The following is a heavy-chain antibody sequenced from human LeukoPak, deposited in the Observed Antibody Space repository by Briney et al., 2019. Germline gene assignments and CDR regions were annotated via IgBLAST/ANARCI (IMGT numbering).Heavy chain of an antibody. D-gene: IGHD2/OR15-2a*01. Sequence: SETLSLTCTVSGGSINSYYWSWIRQPAGKGLEWIGRIYTSGNSHYNPSLKSRLTMSVDASKNQFSLKLSSVTAADTAVYYCARFRTVPVPLSDYWGQGILVTVSS. CDR3: ARFRTVPVPLSDY. V-gene: IGHV4-4*07. J-gene: IGHJ4*02. CDR1: GGSINSYY. CDR2: IYTSGNS.